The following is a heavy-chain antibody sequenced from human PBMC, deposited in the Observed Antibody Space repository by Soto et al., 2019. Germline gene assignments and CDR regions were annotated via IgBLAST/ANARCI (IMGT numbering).Heavy chain of an antibody. CDR3: ARAGVYGSGSYYILN. J-gene: IGHJ4*02. V-gene: IGHV4-34*01. D-gene: IGHD3-10*01. CDR1: GGSFSGYY. CDR2: INHSGST. Sequence: SETLSLTCAVYGGSFSGYYWSWIRQPPGKGLEWIGEINHSGSTNYNPSLKSRVTISVDASKNQFSLKLSSVTAADTAVYYCARAGVYGSGSYYILNWGQGTLVTVSS.